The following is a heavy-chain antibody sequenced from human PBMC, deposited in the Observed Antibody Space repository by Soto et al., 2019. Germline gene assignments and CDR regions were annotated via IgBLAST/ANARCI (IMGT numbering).Heavy chain of an antibody. D-gene: IGHD2-2*01. CDR1: GYTFTRYY. J-gene: IGHJ5*01. V-gene: IGHV1-46*03. CDR2: INPSGGST. CDR3: ARDFVEVPYAMSWFDS. Sequence: QVQLVQSGAEVKKPGASVRLSCKESGYTFTRYYMHWVRQAPGQGLEWMGIINPSGGSTSYAQKFQGRVTMTRDTSTRTVYMDLSGLLPEDTAVYFCARDFVEVPYAMSWFDSWGQGPLVTVSS.